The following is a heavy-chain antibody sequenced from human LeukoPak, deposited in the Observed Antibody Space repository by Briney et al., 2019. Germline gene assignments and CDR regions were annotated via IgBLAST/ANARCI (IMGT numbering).Heavy chain of an antibody. CDR3: ASVALVRGISRFDY. V-gene: IGHV1-24*01. D-gene: IGHD3-10*01. J-gene: IGHJ4*02. CDR2: FDPEDGET. CDR1: GYTLTELS. Sequence: ASVKVSCKVSGYTLTELSMHWVRQAPGTGLEWMGGFDPEDGETVYAQKFQGRVTMTEDTFTDTAYMELSSLRSEDTAVYYCASVALVRGISRFDYWGQGTLVTVSS.